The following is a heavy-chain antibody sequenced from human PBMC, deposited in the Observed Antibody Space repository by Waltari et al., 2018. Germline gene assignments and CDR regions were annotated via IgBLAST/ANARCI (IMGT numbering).Heavy chain of an antibody. J-gene: IGHJ6*02. D-gene: IGHD2-15*01. Sequence: QVQLVQSGSELKKPGASVKVSCKASGYIFTSYSINWVRQAPGQGLEWMGWINTTTGNPTYAKGVTGRFVFSLDSSVSTAYLQISSLKAEDTAVYYCAREPLYCSGGSCYSGGMDVWGQGTTVTVS. CDR2: INTTTGNP. CDR3: AREPLYCSGGSCYSGGMDV. V-gene: IGHV7-4-1*02. CDR1: GYIFTSYS.